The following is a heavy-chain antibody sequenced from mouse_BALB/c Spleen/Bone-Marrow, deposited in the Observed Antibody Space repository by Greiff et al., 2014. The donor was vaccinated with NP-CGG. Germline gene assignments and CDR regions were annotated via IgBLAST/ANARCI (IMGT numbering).Heavy chain of an antibody. Sequence: VQLQQSGAELVKPGASVKLSCTASGFNIKDTYMHWVKRRPEQGLEWIGRIDPANGNTKYDPKFQGKATITADTSSNTAYLQLSSLPSEDTAVDYCTTYYGSRFTYWGQGTLVTVSA. V-gene: IGHV14-3*02. J-gene: IGHJ3*01. CDR3: TTYYGSRFTY. CDR2: IDPANGNT. D-gene: IGHD2-9*01. CDR1: GFNIKDTY.